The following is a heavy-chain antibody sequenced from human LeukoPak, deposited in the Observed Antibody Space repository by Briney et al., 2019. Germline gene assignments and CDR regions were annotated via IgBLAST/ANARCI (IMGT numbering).Heavy chain of an antibody. V-gene: IGHV3-48*04. CDR2: ISSSSSTI. D-gene: IGHD4-23*01. Sequence: GGSLRLSCAASGFTFSSYSMNWVRQAPGKGLEWVSYISSSSSTIYYADSVKGRFTISRDNAKNSLYLQMNSLRAEDTAVYYCARTPTVVTPSPLDYWGQGTLVTVSS. J-gene: IGHJ4*02. CDR1: GFTFSSYS. CDR3: ARTPTVVTPSPLDY.